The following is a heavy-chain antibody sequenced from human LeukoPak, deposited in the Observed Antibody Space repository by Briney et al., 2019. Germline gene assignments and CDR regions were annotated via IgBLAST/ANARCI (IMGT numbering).Heavy chain of an antibody. J-gene: IGHJ4*02. D-gene: IGHD2-21*02. CDR3: AREFSGDSDY. CDR2: MYYSGST. CDR1: GGSISSYY. V-gene: IGHV4-59*12. Sequence: SETLSLTCTVSGGSISSYYWSWIRQPPGKGLEWIGTMYYSGSTYYNPSLKSRVAISVDTSKNQFSLKLSSVTAADTAVYYCAREFSGDSDYWGQGTLVTVSS.